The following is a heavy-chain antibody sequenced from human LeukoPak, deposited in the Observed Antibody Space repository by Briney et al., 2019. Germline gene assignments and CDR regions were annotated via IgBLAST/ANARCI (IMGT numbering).Heavy chain of an antibody. CDR2: ISSSSSTI. Sequence: GGSLRLSCAASGFTFSSYSMNWVRQAPGKGLEWVSYISSSSSTIYYADSVKGRFTISRDNAKNSLYLQMNSLRDEDTAVYYCARDQQDIVVVVAATHAFDIWGQGTMVTVSS. V-gene: IGHV3-48*02. CDR3: ARDQQDIVVVVAATHAFDI. CDR1: GFTFSSYS. D-gene: IGHD2-15*01. J-gene: IGHJ3*02.